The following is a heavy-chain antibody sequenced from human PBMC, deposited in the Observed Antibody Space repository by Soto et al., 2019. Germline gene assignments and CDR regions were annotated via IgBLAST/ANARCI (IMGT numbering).Heavy chain of an antibody. J-gene: IGHJ5*02. CDR2: VNPNTGLT. D-gene: IGHD3-9*01. CDR1: GYTFTALY. CDR3: TTLRLDP. V-gene: IGHV1-2*02. Sequence: QVQLVQSGSEVRKPGASVKVSCQASGYTFTALYMNWVRQAPGQGLEWMGWVNPNTGLTKYAQKSQGRVIMTRDTSINTAYLELSGLTSDDTAVYYCTTLRLDPWGQGTLVTVSS.